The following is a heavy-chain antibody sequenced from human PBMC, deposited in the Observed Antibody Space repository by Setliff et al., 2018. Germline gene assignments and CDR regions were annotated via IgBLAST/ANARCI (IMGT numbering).Heavy chain of an antibody. CDR3: ARGPSPYYDFWSGYYFHYYYYMDV. CDR1: GYTFASYD. CDR2: MNPNSGNT. V-gene: IGHV1-8*02. J-gene: IGHJ6*03. Sequence: GASVKVSCEASGYTFASYDVNWVRQATGQGLEWMGWMNPNSGNTGYAQKFQGRVTMTRNTSISTAYMELSSLRSEDTAVYYCARGPSPYYDFWSGYYFHYYYYMDVWGKGTTVTVSS. D-gene: IGHD3-3*01.